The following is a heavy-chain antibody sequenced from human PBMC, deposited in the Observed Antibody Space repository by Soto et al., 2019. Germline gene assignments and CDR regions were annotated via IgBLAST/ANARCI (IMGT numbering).Heavy chain of an antibody. Sequence: SETLSLTCAVSGGSISSSNWWSCVRQPPGKGLEWIGEIDHSGSTNYNPSLKSRVTISVDKSKNQFSLKLSSVTAADTAVYYCASLYGDPRGYSFDYWGQGTLVTVSS. CDR3: ASLYGDPRGYSFDY. J-gene: IGHJ4*02. CDR2: IDHSGST. CDR1: GGSISSSNW. V-gene: IGHV4-4*02. D-gene: IGHD4-17*01.